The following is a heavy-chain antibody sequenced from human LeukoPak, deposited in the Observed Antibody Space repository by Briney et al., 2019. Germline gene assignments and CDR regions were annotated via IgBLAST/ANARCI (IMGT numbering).Heavy chain of an antibody. Sequence: HSGGSLRLSCVVSGITLANYGMSWVRQAPGKGLEWVAGVSGSGGSTNYADSVKGRFTISRDNPKNTLYLQTNSLRAEDTAVYFCAKRGVVIRVILVGFHKEAYYFDSWGQGALVTVSS. CDR1: GITLANYG. CDR2: VSGSGGST. CDR3: AKRGVVIRVILVGFHKEAYYFDS. J-gene: IGHJ4*02. D-gene: IGHD3-22*01. V-gene: IGHV3-23*01.